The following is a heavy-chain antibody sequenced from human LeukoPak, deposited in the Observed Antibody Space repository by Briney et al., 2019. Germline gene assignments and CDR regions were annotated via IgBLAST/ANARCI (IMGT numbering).Heavy chain of an antibody. D-gene: IGHD2-2*02. Sequence: GGSLRLSCAASGFTFRSHDMSWVRQAPGKGLEWVSGISGSGGSTFYADSVKGRFTISRDNSKNTLYLQMNSLRAEDTAVYYCAKELGYCSSTSCYTWAPFDYWGQGTLVTVSS. CDR1: GFTFRSHD. J-gene: IGHJ4*02. CDR2: ISGSGGST. V-gene: IGHV3-23*01. CDR3: AKELGYCSSTSCYTWAPFDY.